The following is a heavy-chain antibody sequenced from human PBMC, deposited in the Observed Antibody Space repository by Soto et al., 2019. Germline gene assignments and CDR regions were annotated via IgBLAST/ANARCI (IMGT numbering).Heavy chain of an antibody. V-gene: IGHV3-30-3*01. D-gene: IGHD6-19*01. CDR2: ISFDGSNK. Sequence: QMQLVESGGGVVQPGESLRLSCAASGFTFNYYPMHWVRQTPGKGLEWVAVISFDGSNKYYADSVKGRFTISRDNSKNMLDLQMNRLRAEDAAVYYCARLPGALVAVLYIYPLDGREAMSDVDVWGQGTTVSVSS. J-gene: IGHJ6*02. CDR3: ARLPGALVAVLYIYPLDGREAMSDVDV. CDR1: GFTFNYYP.